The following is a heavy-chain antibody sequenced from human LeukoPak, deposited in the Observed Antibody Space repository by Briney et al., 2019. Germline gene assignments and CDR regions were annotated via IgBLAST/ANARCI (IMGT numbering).Heavy chain of an antibody. CDR1: GFTFSSYT. CDR2: ISSDGDST. Sequence: GGSLRLSCAASGFTFSSYTMHWVRQAPGKGLEYVSAISSDGDSTYYANSVKGRFTISRDNAKNSLYLQMNSLRAEDTAVYYCARGFMATIDYWGQGTLVTVSS. D-gene: IGHD5-12*01. CDR3: ARGFMATIDY. V-gene: IGHV3-64*01. J-gene: IGHJ4*02.